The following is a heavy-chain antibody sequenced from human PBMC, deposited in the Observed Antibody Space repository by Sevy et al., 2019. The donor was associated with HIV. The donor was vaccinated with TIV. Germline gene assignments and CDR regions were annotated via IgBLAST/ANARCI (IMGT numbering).Heavy chain of an antibody. CDR3: ARGGVVVTAMIRN. V-gene: IGHV3-30-3*01. Sequence: GGSLRLSCAASGFTFSSYAMHWVRQAPGKGLEWVVVISYDGSNKYYADSVKGRFTISRDNSKNTLYLQMNSLRAEDTAVYYCARGGVVVTAMIRNWGQGTLVTVSS. CDR1: GFTFSSYA. CDR2: ISYDGSNK. J-gene: IGHJ4*02. D-gene: IGHD2-21*02.